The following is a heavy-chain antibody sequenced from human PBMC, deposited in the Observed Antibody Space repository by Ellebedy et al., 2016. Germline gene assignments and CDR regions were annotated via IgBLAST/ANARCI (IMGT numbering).Heavy chain of an antibody. CDR3: ARGSSSFYNWFNP. J-gene: IGHJ5*02. D-gene: IGHD6-6*01. Sequence: GESLKISXAASGFTFSTYEMHWIHQAPGKGLEWVSSISSSSAYIYYADSVKGRFTISRDNAKNSLYLQMNSLRAEDTAVYYCARGSSSFYNWFNPWGQGTLVTVSS. CDR1: GFTFSTYE. V-gene: IGHV3-21*01. CDR2: ISSSSAYI.